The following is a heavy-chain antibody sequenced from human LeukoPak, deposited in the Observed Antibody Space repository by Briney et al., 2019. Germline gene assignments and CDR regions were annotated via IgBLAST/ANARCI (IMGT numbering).Heavy chain of an antibody. CDR2: LYSGGTT. D-gene: IGHD4-23*01. J-gene: IGHJ4*02. Sequence: GGSLRLSCAASGFTVSSNYMSWVRQAPGEGLEWVSALYSGGTTYYADSVKGRFTISRDNSKNTVYLQMNSLRVEDTAVYYCARGRPHGNDYWGQGTLVTVSS. CDR1: GFTVSSNY. V-gene: IGHV3-53*01. CDR3: ARGRPHGNDY.